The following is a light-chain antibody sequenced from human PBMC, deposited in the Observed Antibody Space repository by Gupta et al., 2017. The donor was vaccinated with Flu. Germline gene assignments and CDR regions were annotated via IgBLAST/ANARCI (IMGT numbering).Light chain of an antibody. CDR2: AAS. V-gene: IGKV1-39*01. Sequence: LKPSPSSLSASVGDRVTITCRASQRINTYLNWYQQKPGEAPKLLIYAASILKSGVPSRGSGVGYGTEFTPTINSQEEEFVASYYWQHNNCPPWTFGQGTKVEIK. J-gene: IGKJ1*01. CDR3: QHNNCPPWT. CDR1: QRINTY.